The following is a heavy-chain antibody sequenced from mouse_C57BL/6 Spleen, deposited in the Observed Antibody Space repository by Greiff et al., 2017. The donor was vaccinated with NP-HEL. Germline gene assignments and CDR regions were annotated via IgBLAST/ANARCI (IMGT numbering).Heavy chain of an antibody. CDR2: IFPGSGST. CDR3: ASLEAMDD. CDR1: GYTFTDYY. Sequence: VKLVESGPELVKPGASVKISCKASGYTFTDYYINWVKQRPGQGLEWIGWIFPGSGSTYYNEKFKGKATLTVDKSSSTAYMLLSSLASEDSAVYFCASLEAMDDWGQGTSVTVSS. J-gene: IGHJ4*01. V-gene: IGHV1-75*01.